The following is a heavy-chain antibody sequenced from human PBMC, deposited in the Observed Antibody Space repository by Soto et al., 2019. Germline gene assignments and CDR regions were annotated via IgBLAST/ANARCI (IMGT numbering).Heavy chain of an antibody. CDR1: GFTFSSYA. V-gene: IGHV3-23*01. J-gene: IGHJ4*02. D-gene: IGHD3-9*01. CDR3: AHFDWFIDY. Sequence: GGSLRLSCAASGFTFSSYAMSWVRQTPGKGLEWVSAISGSGASTYYADSVKGRFTISRDNSKNTLYLQMNSLRAEDTAVYYCAHFDWFIDYWGQGTLVTGSS. CDR2: ISGSGAST.